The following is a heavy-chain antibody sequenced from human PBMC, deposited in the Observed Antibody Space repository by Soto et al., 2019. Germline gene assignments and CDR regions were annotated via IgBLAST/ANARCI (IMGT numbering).Heavy chain of an antibody. Sequence: QVQLVQSGAEVKKPGSSVKVSCKVSGGTFSNYAIDWVRLAPGHGLEWMGGIVPIFGTTYYTQKFQGRATIIADDSTTTAYLEMSSLRSEDTAIYYCARVEAVAGLYNYHGLDVWGQGTAVPSP. D-gene: IGHD6-19*01. CDR3: ARVEAVAGLYNYHGLDV. CDR2: IVPIFGTT. J-gene: IGHJ6*02. CDR1: GGTFSNYA. V-gene: IGHV1-69*12.